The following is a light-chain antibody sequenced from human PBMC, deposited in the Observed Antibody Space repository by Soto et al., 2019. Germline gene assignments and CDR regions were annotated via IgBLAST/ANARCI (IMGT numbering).Light chain of an antibody. CDR1: SSDIGGHHF. CDR2: EVT. Sequence: QSVRTQPASVSGSPGQSITISCTGTSSDIGGHHFVSWYQQQSGKAPKLVIYEVTDRPSGVSDRFSGSKSGNTASLTISGLQPEDEADYYCSSYTSSSLYVFGTGTKVTVL. V-gene: IGLV2-14*01. CDR3: SSYTSSSLYV. J-gene: IGLJ1*01.